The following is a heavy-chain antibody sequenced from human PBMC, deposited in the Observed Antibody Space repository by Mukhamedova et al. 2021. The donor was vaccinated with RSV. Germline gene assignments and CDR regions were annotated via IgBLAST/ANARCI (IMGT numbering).Heavy chain of an antibody. J-gene: IGHJ4*02. CDR2: IIPIFGTA. Sequence: VRQAPGQGLEWMGGIIPIFGTANYAQKFQGRVTITADESTSTAYMELSSLRSEDTAVYYCASTYGSGSWPFDYLGQGTLVTVSS. V-gene: IGHV1-69*01. CDR3: ASTYGSGSWPFDY. D-gene: IGHD3-10*01.